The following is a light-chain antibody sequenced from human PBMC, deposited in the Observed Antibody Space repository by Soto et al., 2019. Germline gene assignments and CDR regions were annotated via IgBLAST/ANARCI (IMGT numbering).Light chain of an antibody. CDR2: DAS. Sequence: VVLTQSPATLSLSPGERATLSCRTSLSVSVYLDWYQQKPGQAPRLLISDASNRATGIPARFSGSGSGTDFTLTISSREPEDFAVYYCHQRQYWPPITFGQGTRLEIK. V-gene: IGKV3-11*01. CDR3: HQRQYWPPIT. J-gene: IGKJ5*01. CDR1: LSVSVY.